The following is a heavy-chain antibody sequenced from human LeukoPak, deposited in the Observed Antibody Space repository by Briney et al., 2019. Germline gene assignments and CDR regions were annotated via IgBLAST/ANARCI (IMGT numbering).Heavy chain of an antibody. J-gene: IGHJ3*02. Sequence: GGSLRLSCAASGFTFDDYGMSWVRQAPGKGLEWVSGINWNGGSTGDADSVKGRVTVSRDHAKNSLYLQMNSLRAEDTALYYCARVWGGYCSSTSCYGAFDIWGQGTMVTVSS. CDR2: INWNGGST. V-gene: IGHV3-20*04. CDR1: GFTFDDYG. CDR3: ARVWGGYCSSTSCYGAFDI. D-gene: IGHD2-2*01.